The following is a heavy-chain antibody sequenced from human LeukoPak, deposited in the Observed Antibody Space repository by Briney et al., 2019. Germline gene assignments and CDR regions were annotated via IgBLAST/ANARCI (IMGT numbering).Heavy chain of an antibody. CDR2: ISGSGGST. CDR1: GFTFSSYA. CDR3: AKGLHGSGSYYIL. D-gene: IGHD3-10*01. J-gene: IGHJ4*02. Sequence: GGSLRLSCAASGFTFSSYAMSWVRQAPGKGLEWVSAISGSGGSTYYADSVKGRFTISRDNSKNTLYLQMNSLRAEDTAIYYCAKGLHGSGSYYILWGQGTLVTVSS. V-gene: IGHV3-23*01.